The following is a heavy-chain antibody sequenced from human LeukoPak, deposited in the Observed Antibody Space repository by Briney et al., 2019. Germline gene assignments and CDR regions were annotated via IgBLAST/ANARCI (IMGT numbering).Heavy chain of an antibody. J-gene: IGHJ4*02. V-gene: IGHV3-33*06. Sequence: GRSLRLSCATSGLTFSHYGMHWVRQAPGKGLEWVAVIWSDGSNRYYGDPVKGRFTISRDNFQRTVYLQMNSLRAEDTAVYYCAKDARRGFDYSNSLDNWGQGTLVTVSS. D-gene: IGHD4-11*01. CDR1: GLTFSHYG. CDR2: IWSDGSNR. CDR3: AKDARRGFDYSNSLDN.